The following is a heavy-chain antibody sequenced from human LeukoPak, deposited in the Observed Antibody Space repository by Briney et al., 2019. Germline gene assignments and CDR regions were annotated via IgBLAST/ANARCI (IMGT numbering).Heavy chain of an antibody. D-gene: IGHD1-26*01. CDR3: AKEYSGNYYYFDY. CDR1: GFTFSSYG. Sequence: GGSLRLSCAASGFTFSSYGMSWVRQAPGKGLEWVSVMSGGGGSTYDADSVKGRFTISRDNSKNTLYLQMNSLGAEDTAVYYCAKEYSGNYYYFDYWGQGTLVTVSS. J-gene: IGHJ4*02. V-gene: IGHV3-23*01. CDR2: MSGGGGST.